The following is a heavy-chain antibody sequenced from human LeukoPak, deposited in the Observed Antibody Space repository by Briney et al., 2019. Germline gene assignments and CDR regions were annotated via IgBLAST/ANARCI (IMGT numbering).Heavy chain of an antibody. CDR3: ARLYGSGSN. CDR2: IYTTGST. J-gene: IGHJ4*02. Sequence: PSETLSLTCTVSGGSISSGSYYWSWIRQPAGKGLEWIGRIYTTGSTNYNPSLTSRVTISLDTSKNQFSLKLSSVTAADTAVYYCARLYGSGSNWGQGTLVTVSS. D-gene: IGHD3-10*01. CDR1: GGSISSGSYY. V-gene: IGHV4-61*02.